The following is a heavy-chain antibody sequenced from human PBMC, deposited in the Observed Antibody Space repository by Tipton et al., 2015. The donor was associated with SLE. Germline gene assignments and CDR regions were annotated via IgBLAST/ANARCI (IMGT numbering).Heavy chain of an antibody. Sequence: LRLSCAVYGGSFSGYYWGWIRQPPGKGLEWIGEINHSGSTNYNPSLKSRVTISVDTSKNQFSLQLSSVTAADTAVYYCARGRGLDLHWGQGTLVTVSS. J-gene: IGHJ4*02. CDR2: INHSGST. CDR1: GGSFSGYY. V-gene: IGHV4-34*01. D-gene: IGHD6-19*01. CDR3: ARGRGLDLH.